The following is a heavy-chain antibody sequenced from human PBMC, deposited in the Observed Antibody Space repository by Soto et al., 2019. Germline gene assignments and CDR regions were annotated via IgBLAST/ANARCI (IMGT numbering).Heavy chain of an antibody. CDR1: GFTFSSYA. V-gene: IGHV3-23*01. Sequence: HPGGSLRLSCAASGFTFSSYAMSWVRQAPGKGLEWVSAISGSGGSTYYADSVKGRFTISRDNSKNTLYLQMNSLRAGDTAVYYCAKEEGRLQWPVPGRFDYWGQGTLVTVSS. J-gene: IGHJ4*02. CDR2: ISGSGGST. CDR3: AKEEGRLQWPVPGRFDY. D-gene: IGHD6-19*01.